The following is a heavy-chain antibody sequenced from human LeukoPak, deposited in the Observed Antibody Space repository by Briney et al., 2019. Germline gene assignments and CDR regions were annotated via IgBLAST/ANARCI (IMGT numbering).Heavy chain of an antibody. CDR2: ISGYNGNT. J-gene: IGHJ6*03. D-gene: IGHD2-15*01. CDR3: ARSPEPYCSGGSCYYYYYMDV. Sequence: VKVSCKASGYTFTSYGISWVRQAPGQGLEWMGWISGYNGNTNYAQKLQGRVTMTTDTSTSTAYMELSRLRSDDTAVYYCARSPEPYCSGGSCYYYYYMDVWGKGTTVTVSS. V-gene: IGHV1-18*01. CDR1: GYTFTSYG.